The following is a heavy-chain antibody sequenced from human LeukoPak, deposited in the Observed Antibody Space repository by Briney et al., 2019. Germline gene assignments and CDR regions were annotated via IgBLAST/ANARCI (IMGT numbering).Heavy chain of an antibody. D-gene: IGHD1-1*01. Sequence: GGSLRLSCAASGFTFSSYEMNWVRQAPGQGLEWVSYISDSGSTIYYADSLKGRFTISRDNAKKSLYLQMNSLRAEDTAVYYCARSWIGTTHWYFDYWGQGTLVTVSS. CDR3: ARSWIGTTHWYFDY. CDR2: ISDSGSTI. J-gene: IGHJ4*02. CDR1: GFTFSSYE. V-gene: IGHV3-48*03.